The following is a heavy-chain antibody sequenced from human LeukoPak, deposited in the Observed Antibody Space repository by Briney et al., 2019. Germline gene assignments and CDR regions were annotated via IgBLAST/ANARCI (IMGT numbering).Heavy chain of an antibody. D-gene: IGHD2-2*01. CDR1: GFTFDDYA. J-gene: IGHJ4*02. CDR3: ARRLTPDIVVVPAARAGYNFDY. V-gene: IGHV3-21*01. CDR2: ISSSSSYI. Sequence: GGSLRLSCAASGFTFDDYAMHWVRQAPGKGLEWVSSISSSSSYIYYADSVKGRFTISRDNAKNSLYLQMNSLRAEDTAVYYCARRLTPDIVVVPAARAGYNFDYWGQGTLVTVSS.